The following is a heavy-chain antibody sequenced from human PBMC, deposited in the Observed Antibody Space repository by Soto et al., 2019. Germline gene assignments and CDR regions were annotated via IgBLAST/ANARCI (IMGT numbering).Heavy chain of an antibody. CDR3: ARPTLITMSQGFDT. D-gene: IGHD3-10*02. J-gene: IGHJ5*02. V-gene: IGHV1-69*13. CDR2: IIPIFGTA. Sequence: SVKVSCKASGGTFSSYAISWVRQAPGQGLEWMGGIIPIFGTANYAQKFQGRVTITADESTSTAYMELSSLRSEDTAVYYCARPTLITMSQGFDTWGQGTLVTVSS. CDR1: GGTFSSYA.